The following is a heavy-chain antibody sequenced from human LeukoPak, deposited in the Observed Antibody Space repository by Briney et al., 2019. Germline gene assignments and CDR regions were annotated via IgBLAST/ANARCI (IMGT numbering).Heavy chain of an antibody. V-gene: IGHV3-23*01. CDR3: AKPSSGWYLFDY. Sequence: PGGSLRLSCAASGFTFSSYAMSWVRQAPGKGLEWVSAISGSGGGTYYADSVKGRFTISRDNSKNTLYLQMNSLRAEDTAVYYCAKPSSGWYLFDYWGQGTLVTVSS. D-gene: IGHD6-19*01. CDR2: ISGSGGGT. CDR1: GFTFSSYA. J-gene: IGHJ4*02.